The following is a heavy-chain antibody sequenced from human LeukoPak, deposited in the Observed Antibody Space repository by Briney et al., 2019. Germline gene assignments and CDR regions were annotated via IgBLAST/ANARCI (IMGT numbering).Heavy chain of an antibody. CDR3: ARVIADDSSGYYPYYFGY. CDR1: GGSISSGGYS. Sequence: PSETLSLTCAVSGGSISSGGYSWSWFRQPPGKGLEWIGYIYHSGSTYYNPSLKSRVTISVDRSKNQFSLKLSSVTAADTAVYYCARVIADDSSGYYPYYFGYWGQGTLVTVSS. CDR2: IYHSGST. J-gene: IGHJ4*02. V-gene: IGHV4-30-2*01. D-gene: IGHD3-22*01.